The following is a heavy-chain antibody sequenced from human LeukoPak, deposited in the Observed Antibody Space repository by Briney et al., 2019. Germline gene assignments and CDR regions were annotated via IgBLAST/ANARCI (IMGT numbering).Heavy chain of an antibody. V-gene: IGHV3-23*01. Sequence: GGSLRLSCTASVFPLSDYAINWVRQAPGGGLEWVADVSDSGSTTYSADSVKGRFTISRDDSKNTLYLHMNSLRVDDTAIYYCGRGSRETTMFYCYYMDVWGKGTTVIVSS. CDR2: VSDSGSTT. CDR3: GRGSRETTMFYCYYMDV. D-gene: IGHD3-10*01. CDR1: VFPLSDYA. J-gene: IGHJ6*03.